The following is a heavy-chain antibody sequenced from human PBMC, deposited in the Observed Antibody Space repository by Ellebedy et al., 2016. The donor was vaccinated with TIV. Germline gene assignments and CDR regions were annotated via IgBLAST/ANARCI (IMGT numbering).Heavy chain of an antibody. CDR1: GYTFTSYT. CDR2: MNPNSGDT. D-gene: IGHD4-17*01. CDR3: AREGGRGYGEIDD. V-gene: IGHV1-8*01. Sequence: AASVKVSCKSSGYTFTSYTIHWVRQASGQGLEWMGWMNPNSGDTGYSLKFQGRVTMTTNRSVSTAYMELLSLASDDTAMYYCAREGGRGYGEIDDWGQGTLVTVSP. J-gene: IGHJ4*02.